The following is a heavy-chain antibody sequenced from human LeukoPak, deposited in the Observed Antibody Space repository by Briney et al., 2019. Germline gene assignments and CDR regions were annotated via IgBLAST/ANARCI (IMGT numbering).Heavy chain of an antibody. CDR1: GITFSSYW. V-gene: IGHV3-7*05. CDR2: IQQDGSEK. J-gene: IGHJ4*02. CDR3: ARNPPRYFN. Sequence: GGSLRLSCAASGITFSSYWMIWVRQAPGKGLEWVANIQQDGSEKYYVDSVKGRFTISRDNAKNSLYLQMNSLRAEDTAVYYCARNPPRYFNWGQGTLVTVSS. D-gene: IGHD1-26*01.